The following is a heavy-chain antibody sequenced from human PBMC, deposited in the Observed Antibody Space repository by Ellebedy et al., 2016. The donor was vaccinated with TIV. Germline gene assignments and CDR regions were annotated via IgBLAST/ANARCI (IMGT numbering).Heavy chain of an antibody. CDR1: GYTFTSYF. J-gene: IGHJ4*02. D-gene: IGHD3-22*01. V-gene: IGHV1-46*01. Sequence: ASVKVSCKASGYTFTSYFLYWVRQAPGQGLEWMGIINPTSGSSNYAQKFQGRVTMTRDTSTSTVYMDLSSLRSEDTAVYYCARGDNYYYDSSGYYYSYWGPGTLVTVSS. CDR3: ARGDNYYYDSSGYYYSY. CDR2: INPTSGSS.